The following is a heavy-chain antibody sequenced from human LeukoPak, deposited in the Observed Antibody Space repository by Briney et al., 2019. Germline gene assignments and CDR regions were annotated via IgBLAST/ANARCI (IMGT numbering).Heavy chain of an antibody. CDR2: INHSGST. J-gene: IGHJ4*02. D-gene: IGHD3-22*01. Sequence: SETLSLTCAVCGGSFSGYYWSWIRQPPGKGLEWIGEINHSGSTNYNPSLKSRVTISVDTSKNQFSLKLSSVTAADTAVYYCARSQYYYDSSGFLTYYFDYWGQGTLVTVSS. CDR1: GGSFSGYY. CDR3: ARSQYYYDSSGFLTYYFDY. V-gene: IGHV4-34*01.